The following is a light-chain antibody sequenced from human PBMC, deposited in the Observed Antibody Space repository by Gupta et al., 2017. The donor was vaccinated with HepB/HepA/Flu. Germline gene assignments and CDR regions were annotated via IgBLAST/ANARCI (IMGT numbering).Light chain of an antibody. Sequence: DVVLTQSPLSLPVTLGQSASLSCRSSQSLVYSDGNTYLDWFHQRPGQSPRRLIYKGSTRDSGVPDRFSGSGSGTDFTLNITKVEAEDIGTYYCRQQKLWPSTFGQGTKVEVK. CDR1: QSLVYSDGNTY. J-gene: IGKJ1*01. V-gene: IGKV2-30*01. CDR3: RQQKLWPST. CDR2: KGS.